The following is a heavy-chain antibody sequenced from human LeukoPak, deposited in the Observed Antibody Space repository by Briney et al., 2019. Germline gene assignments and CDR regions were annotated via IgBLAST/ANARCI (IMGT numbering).Heavy chain of an antibody. J-gene: IGHJ4*02. CDR1: GFTFSSYA. Sequence: GKSLRLSCAASGFTFSSYAMHWVRQAPGKGLEWVAVISYDGSNKYYADSVKGRFTISRDNSKNTLYLQMNSLRAEDTAVYYCATRGLYWGQGTLVTVSS. CDR2: ISYDGSNK. V-gene: IGHV3-30*04. CDR3: ATRGLY.